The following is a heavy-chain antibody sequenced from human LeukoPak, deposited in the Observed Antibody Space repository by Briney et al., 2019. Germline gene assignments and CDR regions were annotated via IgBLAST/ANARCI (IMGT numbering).Heavy chain of an antibody. D-gene: IGHD3-10*01. CDR1: GGSISGSSYY. CDR3: ARQHGSGSPFPYYYYYMDV. J-gene: IGHJ6*03. CDR2: IYYSGST. V-gene: IGHV4-39*01. Sequence: PSETLSLTCTVSGGSISGSSYYWGWIRQPPGKGLEWIGSIYYSGSTYYNPSLKSRVTISVDTSKNQFSLKLSSVNAADTAVCYCARQHGSGSPFPYYYYYMDVWGKGTTVTISS.